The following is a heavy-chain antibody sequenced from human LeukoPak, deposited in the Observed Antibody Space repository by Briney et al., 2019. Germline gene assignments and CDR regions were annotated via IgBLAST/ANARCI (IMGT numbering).Heavy chain of an antibody. CDR2: INHSGST. Sequence: SETLSLTCAVYGGSFSGYYWSWVRQPPGKGLEWIGEINHSGSTNYNPSLKSRVTISVDTSKNQFSLKLSSVTAADTAVYYCATIQRDHAFDIWGQGTMVTVSS. J-gene: IGHJ3*02. V-gene: IGHV4-34*01. D-gene: IGHD6-25*01. CDR3: ATIQRDHAFDI. CDR1: GGSFSGYY.